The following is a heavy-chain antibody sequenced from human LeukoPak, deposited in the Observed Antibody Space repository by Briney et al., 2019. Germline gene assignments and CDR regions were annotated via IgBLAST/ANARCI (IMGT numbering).Heavy chain of an antibody. CDR3: ARGRGDPGGSYLDYYYYYGMDV. J-gene: IGHJ6*02. Sequence: PSETLSLTCTVSGGSISSYYWSWIRQPPGKGLEWIGYIYYSGSTNYNPSLKSRVTISVDTSKNQFSLKLSSVTAADTAVYYCARGRGDPGGSYLDYYYYYGMDVWGQGTTVTVSS. V-gene: IGHV4-59*01. CDR2: IYYSGST. CDR1: GGSISSYY. D-gene: IGHD1-26*01.